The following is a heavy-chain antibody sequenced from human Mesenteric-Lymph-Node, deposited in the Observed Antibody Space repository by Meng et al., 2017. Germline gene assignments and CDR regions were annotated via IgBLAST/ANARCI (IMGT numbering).Heavy chain of an antibody. CDR1: GFTFSSYA. CDR3: AKQVGDQSVFEY. J-gene: IGHJ4*02. V-gene: IGHV3-30*04. CDR2: ISYDGSNK. Sequence: GESLKISCAASGFTFSSYAMHWVRQAPGKGLEWVAVISYDGSNKYYADSVKGRFTISRDNSKNTLYLQMNSLRAEDTAVYYCAKQVGDQSVFEYWGQGTLVTVSS.